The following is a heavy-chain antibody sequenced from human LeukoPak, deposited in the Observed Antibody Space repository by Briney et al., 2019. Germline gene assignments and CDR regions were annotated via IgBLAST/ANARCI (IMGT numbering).Heavy chain of an antibody. CDR2: IRSKAYGGTT. CDR3: TKVVGDGGYPGIDY. D-gene: IGHD1-26*01. J-gene: IGHJ4*02. CDR1: GFTFGDYA. V-gene: IGHV3-49*04. Sequence: PGRSLRLSCSASGFTFGDYAMSWVRQAPGKGLEWIAFIRSKAYGGTTEYAASVKGRFTISRDDSKTIVYLQLNSLRTEDTAVYYCTKVVGDGGYPGIDYWAREPWSPSPQ.